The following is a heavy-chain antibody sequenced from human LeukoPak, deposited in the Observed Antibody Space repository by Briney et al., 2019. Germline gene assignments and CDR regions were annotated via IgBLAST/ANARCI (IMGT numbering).Heavy chain of an antibody. V-gene: IGHV1-69*06. CDR2: IIPIFGTA. Sequence: RASVKVSCKASGGTFSSYAVSWVREAPGQGLEWMGGIIPIFGTANYAQKFQGRVAITADKSTSTAYMELSSLRSEDTAVYYCASGDRGSYLYYYHYYMDVWGKGTTVTVSS. D-gene: IGHD1-26*01. CDR3: ASGDRGSYLYYYHYYMDV. CDR1: GGTFSSYA. J-gene: IGHJ6*03.